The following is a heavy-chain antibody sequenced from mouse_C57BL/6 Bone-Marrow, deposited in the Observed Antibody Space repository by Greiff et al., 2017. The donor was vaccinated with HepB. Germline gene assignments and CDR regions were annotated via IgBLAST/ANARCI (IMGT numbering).Heavy chain of an antibody. J-gene: IGHJ2*01. V-gene: IGHV1-9*01. Sequence: QVQLQQSGAELMKPGASVKLSCKATGYKFTGYWIEWVKQRPGHGLEWIGEILPGSGSTTYNEKFKGKATLTADTSSNTAYMQLSSLTTEDSASYYWARTPPLLRYFDYFDNWGQGTTLTVSS. CDR1: GYKFTGYW. CDR3: ARTPPLLRYFDYFDN. D-gene: IGHD1-1*01. CDR2: ILPGSGST.